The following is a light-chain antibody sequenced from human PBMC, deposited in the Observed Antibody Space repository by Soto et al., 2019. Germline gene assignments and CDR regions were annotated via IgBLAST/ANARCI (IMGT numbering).Light chain of an antibody. V-gene: IGLV1-40*01. CDR1: SSNIGEGYD. J-gene: IGLJ2*01. CDR3: QSYDSRLSGSVV. Sequence: QSALTQPPSVSGAPGQRVTISCTGSSSNIGEGYDVHWYQQVPGTAPKLLIYSNSNRLSGVPDRFSGSKSGTSASLAITGLQAEDEADYYCQSYDSRLSGSVVFGGGTQLTVL. CDR2: SNS.